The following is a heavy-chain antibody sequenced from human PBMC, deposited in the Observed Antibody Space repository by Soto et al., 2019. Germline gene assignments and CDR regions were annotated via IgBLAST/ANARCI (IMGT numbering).Heavy chain of an antibody. V-gene: IGHV6-1*01. CDR2: TYYRSKWYN. Sequence: SQTLSLTCAISGDSVSSNSAAWNWIRQSPSRGLEWLGRTYYRSKWYNDYAVSVKSRITINPDTSKNQFSLQLNSVTPEDTAVYYCARDHDCSSTSCYYYGMDVWGQGTTVTVSS. CDR1: GDSVSSNSAA. J-gene: IGHJ6*02. CDR3: ARDHDCSSTSCYYYGMDV. D-gene: IGHD2-2*01.